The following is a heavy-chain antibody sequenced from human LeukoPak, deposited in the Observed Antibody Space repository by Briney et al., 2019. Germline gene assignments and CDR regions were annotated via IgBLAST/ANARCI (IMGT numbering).Heavy chain of an antibody. CDR3: ARADTAMVTPLDY. Sequence: GRSLRLSCAASGFTFSSYAMHWVRQAPGKGLEWVAVISYDGSNKYYADSVKGRFTISRDNSKNTLYLQMNSLRAEDTAVYYCARADTAMVTPLDYWGQGTLVTVSS. D-gene: IGHD5-18*01. J-gene: IGHJ4*02. V-gene: IGHV3-30*04. CDR1: GFTFSSYA. CDR2: ISYDGSNK.